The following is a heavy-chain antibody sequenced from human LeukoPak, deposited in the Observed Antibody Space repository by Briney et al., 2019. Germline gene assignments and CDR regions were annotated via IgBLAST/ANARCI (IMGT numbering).Heavy chain of an antibody. Sequence: GGSLRLSCAASGFTFSSYAMHWVRQAPGKGLEWVAVISYDGSNKYYADSVKGRFTISRDNSKNTLYLQMNSLRAEDTAVYYCARDLKPYSSGLYLFDYWGQGTLVTVSS. V-gene: IGHV3-30*04. CDR2: ISYDGSNK. D-gene: IGHD6-19*01. CDR3: ARDLKPYSSGLYLFDY. J-gene: IGHJ4*02. CDR1: GFTFSSYA.